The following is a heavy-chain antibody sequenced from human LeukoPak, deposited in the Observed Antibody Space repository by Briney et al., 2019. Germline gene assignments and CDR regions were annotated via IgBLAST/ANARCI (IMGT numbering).Heavy chain of an antibody. Sequence: SETLSLTCTVSGYSISSGYYWGWIRQPPGKGLEWIGEINHSGSTNYNPSLKSRDTISVDTSKNQFSLKLSSVTAADTAVYYCARGLQGDYWGQGALVTVSS. V-gene: IGHV4-38-2*02. D-gene: IGHD4-11*01. J-gene: IGHJ4*02. CDR3: ARGLQGDY. CDR2: INHSGST. CDR1: GYSISSGYY.